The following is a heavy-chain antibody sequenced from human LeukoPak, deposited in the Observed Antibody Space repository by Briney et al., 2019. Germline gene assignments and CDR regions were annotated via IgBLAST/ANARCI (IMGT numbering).Heavy chain of an antibody. V-gene: IGHV4-39*01. Sequence: SETLSLTCTVSGGSISSSSYYWGWIRQPPGKGLEWIGSIYYSGSTYYNPSLKSQVTISVDTSKNQFSLKLSSVTAADTAVYYCARRGAAAAPDAFDIWGQGTMVTVSS. CDR1: GGSISSSSYY. J-gene: IGHJ3*02. CDR3: ARRGAAAAPDAFDI. CDR2: IYYSGST. D-gene: IGHD6-13*01.